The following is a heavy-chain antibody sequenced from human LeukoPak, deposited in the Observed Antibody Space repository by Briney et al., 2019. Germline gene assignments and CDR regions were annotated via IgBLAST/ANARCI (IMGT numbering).Heavy chain of an antibody. CDR1: GYTFTSYG. Sequence: ASVKVSCKASGYTFTSYGISWVRQAPGQGLEWMGWISAYNGNTNYAQKFQGRVTMTRDTSISTAYMELSRLRSDDTAVYYCARDDATYYYDSSGYYPFTGFDYWGQGTLVTVSS. CDR3: ARDDATYYYDSSGYYPFTGFDY. CDR2: ISAYNGNT. J-gene: IGHJ4*02. V-gene: IGHV1-18*01. D-gene: IGHD3-22*01.